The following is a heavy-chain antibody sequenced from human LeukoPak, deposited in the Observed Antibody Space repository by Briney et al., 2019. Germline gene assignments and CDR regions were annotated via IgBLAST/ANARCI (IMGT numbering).Heavy chain of an antibody. V-gene: IGHV1-3*01. D-gene: IGHD5-12*01. CDR2: INAGNGNT. Sequence: ASVKVSCKASGYTFTSYAMHWVRQAPGQRLEWMGWINAGNGNTKYSQKFQGRVTITRDTSASTAYMELSSLRSEDTAVYYCARAVVATQSRYWFDPWGQGTLVTVSS. CDR1: GYTFTSYA. CDR3: ARAVVATQSRYWFDP. J-gene: IGHJ5*02.